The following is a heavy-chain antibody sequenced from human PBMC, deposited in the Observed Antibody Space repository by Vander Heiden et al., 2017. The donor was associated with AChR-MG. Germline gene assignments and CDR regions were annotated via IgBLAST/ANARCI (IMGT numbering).Heavy chain of an antibody. CDR3: ARHEATYYDCWSGYSNWFDP. J-gene: IGHJ5*02. D-gene: IGHD3-3*01. CDR2: IYYSGST. Sequence: QLQLQESGPGLVKPSETLSLTCTVSGGSISSSSYYWGWIRQPPGKGLEWIGSIYYSGSTYYNPSIKRRVTIAVDTSKNQFSLKRSSVTAADTAVYYCARHEATYYDCWSGYSNWFDPWGHGTLVTVSS. CDR1: GGSISSSSYY. V-gene: IGHV4-39*01.